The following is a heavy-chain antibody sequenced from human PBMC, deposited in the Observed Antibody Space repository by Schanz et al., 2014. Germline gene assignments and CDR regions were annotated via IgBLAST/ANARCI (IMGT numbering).Heavy chain of an antibody. CDR3: ARDEGRDGYNLAFDV. D-gene: IGHD5-12*01. CDR2: MYINSGST. Sequence: VQLVESGGGVVQPGRSLRLSCAVSGFTVNTNYMSWVRQAPGKGLEWISSMYINSGSTQYADSVKGRFIISRDSSKNTLFLQMNSLRPEDTALYFCARDEGRDGYNLAFDVWGQGTLVTVSS. V-gene: IGHV3-53*01. CDR1: GFTVNTNY. J-gene: IGHJ4*02.